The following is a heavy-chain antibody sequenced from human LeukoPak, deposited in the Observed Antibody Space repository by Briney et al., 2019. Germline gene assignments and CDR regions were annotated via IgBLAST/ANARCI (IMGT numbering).Heavy chain of an antibody. Sequence: SETLSLTCAVYGGSFSGYYWSWIRQPPGKGLEWIGYIYYSGSTNYNPSLKSRVTISVDTSKNQFSLKLSSVTAADTAVYYCARAGITMPSQPPHSFGMDVWGQGTTVTVSS. D-gene: IGHD3-10*01. V-gene: IGHV4-59*01. J-gene: IGHJ6*02. CDR2: IYYSGST. CDR1: GGSFSGYY. CDR3: ARAGITMPSQPPHSFGMDV.